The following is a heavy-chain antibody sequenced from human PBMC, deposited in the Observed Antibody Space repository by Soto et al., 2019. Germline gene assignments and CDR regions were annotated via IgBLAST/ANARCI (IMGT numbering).Heavy chain of an antibody. V-gene: IGHV5-10-1*01. D-gene: IGHD3-10*01. Sequence: GESLKISCKGSGYTFNNYWINWVRQMAGKGLEWMGRIDPYDSYTNYSPSFQGHVTISVDTSSSTAYLQWSSLKASDTAMYYCARPPLPGFGKYAMDVGGQGTTVTVSS. CDR1: GYTFNNYW. CDR2: IDPYDSYT. CDR3: ARPPLPGFGKYAMDV. J-gene: IGHJ6*02.